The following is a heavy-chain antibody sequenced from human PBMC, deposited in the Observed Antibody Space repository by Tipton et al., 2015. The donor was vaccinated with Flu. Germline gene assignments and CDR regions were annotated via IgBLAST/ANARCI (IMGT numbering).Heavy chain of an antibody. CDR2: AYITGST. J-gene: IGHJ5*02. V-gene: IGHV4-61*09. Sequence: TLSLTCTVSGGSISSGSDYWSWIRQPAGKGLEWIGHAYITGSTNYNPSLRSRVTISIDTSKNQFSLKLSSVTAADTAVYYCARRDYSNYVSDPKNWFDPWGQGNLVTVSS. CDR1: GGSISSGSDY. CDR3: ARRDYSNYVSDPKNWFDP. D-gene: IGHD4-11*01.